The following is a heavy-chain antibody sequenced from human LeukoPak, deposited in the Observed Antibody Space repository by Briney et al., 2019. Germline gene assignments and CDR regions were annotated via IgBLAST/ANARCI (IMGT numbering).Heavy chain of an antibody. CDR3: ARLSHDYGGKDAFDI. D-gene: IGHD4-23*01. V-gene: IGHV1-18*01. CDR2: ISAYNGNT. CDR1: GYTFTSYG. Sequence: ASVKVSCKASGYTFTSYGISWVRQAPGQGLEWMGWISAYNGNTNYAQKLQGRVTMTTDTSTSTAYMELRSLRSDDTAVYYCARLSHDYGGKDAFDIWGQGTMVTVSS. J-gene: IGHJ3*02.